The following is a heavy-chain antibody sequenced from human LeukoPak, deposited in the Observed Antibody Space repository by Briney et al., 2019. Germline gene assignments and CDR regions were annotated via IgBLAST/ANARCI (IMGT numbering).Heavy chain of an antibody. D-gene: IGHD2-2*01. Sequence: SETLSLTCTVSGGSISSSSYYWGWIRQPPGQGLEWIGSIYYSGSTYYNPSLKSRVTISVDTSKNQFSLKLSSVTAADTAVYYCARLSRGIVVDGDYWGQGTLVTVSS. V-gene: IGHV4-39*01. CDR2: IYYSGST. CDR3: ARLSRGIVVDGDY. J-gene: IGHJ4*02. CDR1: GGSISSSSYY.